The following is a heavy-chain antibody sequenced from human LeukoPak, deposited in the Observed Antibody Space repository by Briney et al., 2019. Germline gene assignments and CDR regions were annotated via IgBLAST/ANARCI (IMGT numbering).Heavy chain of an antibody. J-gene: IGHJ4*02. V-gene: IGHV1-69*13. CDR1: GGTFSSYA. CDR2: IIPIFGTA. CDR3: ARVGSSEMATTDYFDY. D-gene: IGHD5-24*01. Sequence: ASVKVSCKASGGTFSSYAISWVRQAPGQGLEWMGGIIPIFGTANYAQKFQGRVTITADESTSTAYMELSSLRSEDTAVYYCARVGSSEMATTDYFDYWGQGTLVTVSS.